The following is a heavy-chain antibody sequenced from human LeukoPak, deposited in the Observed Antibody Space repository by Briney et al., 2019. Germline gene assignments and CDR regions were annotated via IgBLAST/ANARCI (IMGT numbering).Heavy chain of an antibody. J-gene: IGHJ3*02. CDR3: ARERYSAYDFDGFAI. V-gene: IGHV3-64*01. Sequence: PGGSLRLSCAASGFTFSSYAMHWVRQAPGKGLEYVSTISSNGGSTYYANSVKGRFTISRDNSKNTLYLQMGSLRAEDMAVYYCARERYSAYDFDGFAIWGQGTMVTVSS. CDR1: GFTFSSYA. CDR2: ISSNGGST. D-gene: IGHD5-12*01.